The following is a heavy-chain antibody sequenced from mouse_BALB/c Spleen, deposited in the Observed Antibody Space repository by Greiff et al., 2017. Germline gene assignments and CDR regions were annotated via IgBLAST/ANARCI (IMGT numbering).Heavy chain of an antibody. CDR2: ISSGGGNT. D-gene: IGHD2-3*01. J-gene: IGHJ1*01. CDR1: GFTFSSYT. V-gene: IGHV5-9*03. CDR3: ARYYDGYYNWYFDV. Sequence: EVKLVESGGGLVKPGGSLKLSCAASGFTFSSYTMSWVRQTPEKRLEWVATISSGGGNTYYPDSVKGRVTISRDNAKNNLYLQMSSLRSEDTALYYCARYYDGYYNWYFDVWGAGTTVTVSS.